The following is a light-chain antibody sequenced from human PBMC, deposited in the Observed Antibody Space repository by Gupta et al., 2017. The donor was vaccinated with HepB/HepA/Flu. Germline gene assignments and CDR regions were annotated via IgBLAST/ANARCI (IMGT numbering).Light chain of an antibody. Sequence: SLSASVGDRVTITCRASQGMKKDLGWYQHKPGKAPKPLTFAASSLPTGVPSRFSGSESGTYFTLTISSLQPEDFATYYCLQDYSCPRTFGQGTKVEMK. CDR3: LQDYSCPRT. CDR2: AAS. CDR1: QGMKKD. J-gene: IGKJ1*01. V-gene: IGKV1-6*01.